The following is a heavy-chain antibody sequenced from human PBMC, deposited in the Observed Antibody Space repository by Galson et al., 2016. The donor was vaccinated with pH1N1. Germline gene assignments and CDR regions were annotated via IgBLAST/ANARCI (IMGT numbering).Heavy chain of an antibody. CDR2: VNPGGSTI. CDR3: ARQYDFGDYRGDAFDI. J-gene: IGHJ3*02. V-gene: IGHV5-51*03. D-gene: IGHD4-17*01. CDR1: GYSFTRYW. Sequence: QSGAEVKKPGESLKISCKASGYSFTRYWIAWVRQVPGKGLAWVGVVNPGGSTIRYSPPFQGQVTISSDKSINTAYLQWISLKASDTATYYCARQYDFGDYRGDAFDIWGQGTMVIVSS.